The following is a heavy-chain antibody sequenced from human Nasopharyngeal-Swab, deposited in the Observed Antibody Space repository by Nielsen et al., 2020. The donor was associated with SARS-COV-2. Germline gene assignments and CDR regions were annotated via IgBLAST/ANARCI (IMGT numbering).Heavy chain of an antibody. V-gene: IGHV1-69*04. J-gene: IGHJ6*02. CDR3: ARDLPPPFVPQVNYYYYYGMDV. Sequence: SVKVSCKASGCTFSSYAISWVRQAPGQGLEWMGRIIPILGIANYAQKFQGRVTITADKSTSTAYMELSSLRSEDPAVYYCARDLPPPFVPQVNYYYYYGMDVWGQGTTVTVSS. CDR2: IIPILGIA. CDR1: GCTFSSYA. D-gene: IGHD1-14*01.